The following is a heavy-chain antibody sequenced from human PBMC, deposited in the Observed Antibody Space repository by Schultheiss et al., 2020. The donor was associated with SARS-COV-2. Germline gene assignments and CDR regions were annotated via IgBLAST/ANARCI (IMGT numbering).Heavy chain of an antibody. D-gene: IGHD3/OR15-3a*01. CDR3: VRRLSEGGGLLIDY. V-gene: IGHV3-23*01. CDR1: GFTFSNYY. Sequence: GGSLRLSCAASGFTFSNYYMSWVRQAPGKGLEWVSTITGSGSGTYYADSVKVRFTISRDNSRNTLYLQMNSLRAGDTAVYYCVRRLSEGGGLLIDYWGQGTLVTVSS. CDR2: ITGSGSGT. J-gene: IGHJ4*02.